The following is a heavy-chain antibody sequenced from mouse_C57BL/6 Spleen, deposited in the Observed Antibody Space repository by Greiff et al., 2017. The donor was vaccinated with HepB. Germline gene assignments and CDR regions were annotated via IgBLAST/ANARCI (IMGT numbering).Heavy chain of an antibody. V-gene: IGHV5-4*01. CDR1: GFTFSSYA. J-gene: IGHJ1*03. D-gene: IGHD1-1*01. CDR2: ISDGGSYT. CDR3: ARDRHYGSSDWYFDV. Sequence: EVQLVESGGGLVKPGGSLKLSCAASGFTFSSYAMSGVRQTPEKRLEWVATISDGGSYTYYPDNVKGRFTISRDNAKNNLYLQMSHLKSEDTAMYYCARDRHYGSSDWYFDVWGTGTTVTVSS.